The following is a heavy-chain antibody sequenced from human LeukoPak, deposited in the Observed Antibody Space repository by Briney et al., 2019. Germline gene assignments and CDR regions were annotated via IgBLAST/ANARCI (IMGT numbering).Heavy chain of an antibody. CDR1: GFTFDDYA. V-gene: IGHV3-43D*03. CDR3: ARDRALVSMVRGVMGYFYYMDV. J-gene: IGHJ6*03. D-gene: IGHD3-10*01. Sequence: PGGSLRLSCAASGFTFDDYAMHWVRQAPGKGLEWVSLISWDGGSTYYAASVKGRFTISRDNAKNSLYLVMNSLRAEDTALYYCARDRALVSMVRGVMGYFYYMDVWGKGTTVTISS. CDR2: ISWDGGST.